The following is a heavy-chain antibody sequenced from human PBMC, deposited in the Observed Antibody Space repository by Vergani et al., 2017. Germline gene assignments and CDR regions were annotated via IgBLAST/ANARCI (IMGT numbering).Heavy chain of an antibody. Sequence: VQLVESGGGVVQPGRSLRLSCAASGFTFSSYSMNWVRQAPGKGLEWVSSISSSSSYTNYADSVKGRFTISRDNAKNSLYLQMNSLRAEDTAVYYCARVLHDHSDGGFDYWGQGTLVTVSS. CDR3: ARVLHDHSDGGFDY. CDR2: ISSSSSYT. CDR1: GFTFSSYS. J-gene: IGHJ4*02. D-gene: IGHD1-14*01. V-gene: IGHV3-21*04.